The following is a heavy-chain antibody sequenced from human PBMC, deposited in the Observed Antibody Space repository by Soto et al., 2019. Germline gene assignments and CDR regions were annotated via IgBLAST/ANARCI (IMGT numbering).Heavy chain of an antibody. J-gene: IGHJ4*02. Sequence: QVQLQESGPGLVKPSETLSLTCTVSGGSISSYYWSWIRQPPGKGLEWIGYIYYSGSTNYNPSLKSRVTISVDTSKNQFSLKLSSVTAADTAVYYCAGLNGGLDYWGQGTLVTVSS. CDR2: IYYSGST. CDR3: AGLNGGLDY. V-gene: IGHV4-59*01. D-gene: IGHD3-10*01. CDR1: GGSISSYY.